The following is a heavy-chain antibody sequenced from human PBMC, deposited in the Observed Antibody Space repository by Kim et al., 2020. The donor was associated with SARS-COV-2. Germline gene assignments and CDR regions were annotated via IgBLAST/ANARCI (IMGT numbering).Heavy chain of an antibody. CDR2: SNK. J-gene: IGHJ4*02. V-gene: IGHV3-30*02. D-gene: IGHD6-19*01. Sequence: SNKYYADSVKGRFTISRDNSKNTLYLQMNSLRAEDTAVYYSVAGIIDVDYWGQGTLVTVSS. CDR3: VAGIIDVDY.